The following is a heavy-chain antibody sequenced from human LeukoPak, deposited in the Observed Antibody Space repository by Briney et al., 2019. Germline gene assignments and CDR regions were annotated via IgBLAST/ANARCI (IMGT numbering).Heavy chain of an antibody. CDR1: GGTFSSYA. D-gene: IGHD4-23*01. J-gene: IGHJ4*02. V-gene: IGHV1-69*04. CDR3: ARVGSNPPDY. CDR2: IIPILGIA. Sequence: SVKVSCKAFGGTFSSYAISWVRQAPGQGLEWMGRIIPILGIANYAQKFQGRVTITADKSTSTAYMELSSLRSEDTAVYYCARVGSNPPDYWGQGTLVTVSS.